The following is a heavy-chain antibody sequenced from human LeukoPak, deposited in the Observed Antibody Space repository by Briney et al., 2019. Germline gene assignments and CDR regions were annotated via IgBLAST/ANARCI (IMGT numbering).Heavy chain of an antibody. Sequence: NTGGSLRLSCAASGFTFSSYSMNWVRQAPGKGLEWVSSTSSSSSYIYYADSVKGRFTISRDNAKNSLYPQMNSLRAEDTAVYYCARDEEYYYDSSGYYDYYYYMDVWGKGTTVTVSS. V-gene: IGHV3-21*01. D-gene: IGHD3-22*01. J-gene: IGHJ6*03. CDR1: GFTFSSYS. CDR3: ARDEEYYYDSSGYYDYYYYMDV. CDR2: TSSSSSYI.